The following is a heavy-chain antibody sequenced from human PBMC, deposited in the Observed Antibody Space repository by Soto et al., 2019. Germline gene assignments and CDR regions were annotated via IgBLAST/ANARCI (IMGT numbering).Heavy chain of an antibody. D-gene: IGHD3-10*01. CDR2: ISSSSSTI. V-gene: IGHV3-48*02. Sequence: EVQLVESGGGLVQPGRSLRLSCAASGFTFSSYSMNWVRQAPGKGLEWVSYISSSSSTIYYADSVKGRFTISRDNAKNSLYLQMNSLRDEDTAVYYCAREGSSWFGEYYYGMDVWGQGTTVTVSS. CDR3: AREGSSWFGEYYYGMDV. CDR1: GFTFSSYS. J-gene: IGHJ6*02.